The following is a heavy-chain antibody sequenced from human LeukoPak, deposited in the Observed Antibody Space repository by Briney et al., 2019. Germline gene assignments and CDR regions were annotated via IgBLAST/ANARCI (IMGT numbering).Heavy chain of an antibody. Sequence: PSETLSLTCTVSGGSISSGSYYWSWIRQTAGKGLEWIGRIYTSGSTNYNPSLKSRVTISVDTSKNQFSLKLSSVTAADTAVYYCAREGIAAAHYYYYYMDVWGKGTTVTVSS. D-gene: IGHD6-13*01. CDR2: IYTSGST. CDR3: AREGIAAAHYYYYYMDV. CDR1: GGSISSGSYY. V-gene: IGHV4-61*02. J-gene: IGHJ6*03.